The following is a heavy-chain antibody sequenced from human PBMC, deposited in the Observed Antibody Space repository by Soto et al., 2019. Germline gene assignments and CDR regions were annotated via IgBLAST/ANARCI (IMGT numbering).Heavy chain of an antibody. CDR3: ARYTHSAGGWFDT. CDR2: ITPLFGIP. D-gene: IGHD2-15*01. Sequence: QVQLVQSGPEVKKPGSSVKVSCKASGGTSRSLSITWVRQAPGQGLEWMGGITPLFGIPNHPQKFQGRLTITADKSTGTAYLELSSLRSEDASVYYCARYTHSAGGWFDTWGRGTLVTVSS. V-gene: IGHV1-69*17. CDR1: GGTSRSLS. J-gene: IGHJ5*02.